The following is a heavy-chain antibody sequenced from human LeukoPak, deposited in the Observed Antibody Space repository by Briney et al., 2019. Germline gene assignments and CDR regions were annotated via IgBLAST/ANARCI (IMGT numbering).Heavy chain of an antibody. V-gene: IGHV3-23*01. Sequence: GGSLRLSCSGFGFTFRSFWMGWVRQAPGKGLEWVSSISGSGGDTFYADSVRGRFIISRDDSKSTLYLQMNSLRAEDTAIYYCAKELRPNDYWGQGTLVTVSS. CDR1: GFTFRSFW. J-gene: IGHJ4*02. CDR2: ISGSGGDT. CDR3: AKELRPNDY. D-gene: IGHD3-16*01.